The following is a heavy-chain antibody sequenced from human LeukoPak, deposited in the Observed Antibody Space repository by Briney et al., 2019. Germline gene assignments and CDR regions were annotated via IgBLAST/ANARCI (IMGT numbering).Heavy chain of an antibody. J-gene: IGHJ5*02. Sequence: VASVTVSCKVSGYTLTELSMHWVRQAPGKGLEWMGGFDPEDGETIYAQKFQGRVTMTEDTSTDTAYMELSSLRSEDTAVYYCATDLCSGGSCYSNWFDPWGQGTLVTVSS. V-gene: IGHV1-24*01. CDR2: FDPEDGET. D-gene: IGHD2-15*01. CDR1: GYTLTELS. CDR3: ATDLCSGGSCYSNWFDP.